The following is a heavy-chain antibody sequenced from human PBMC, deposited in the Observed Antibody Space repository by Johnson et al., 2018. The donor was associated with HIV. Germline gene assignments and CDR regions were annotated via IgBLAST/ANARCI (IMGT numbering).Heavy chain of an antibody. J-gene: IGHJ3*02. CDR3: AKGPQGIATPDAFVI. D-gene: IGHD2-21*01. V-gene: IGHV3-30*19. CDR2: ISYEGSTK. CDR1: GFTFDTYG. Sequence: QVQLVESGGGVVQPGRSLRLSCAASGFTFDTYGMHWVRQAPGKGLEWVAVISYEGSTKYYADSVKGRFTISRDNSKDTLYLQMNSLRAEDTAVYYCAKGPQGIATPDAFVIWGQGTMVTVSS.